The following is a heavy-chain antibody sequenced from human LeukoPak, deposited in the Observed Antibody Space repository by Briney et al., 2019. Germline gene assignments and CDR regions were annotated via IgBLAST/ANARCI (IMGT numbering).Heavy chain of an antibody. CDR2: ISSSSSTI. CDR1: GFAFSSYS. J-gene: IGHJ5*02. D-gene: IGHD3-10*01. CDR3: ARDWGLRFGELFPWFDP. Sequence: GGSLRLSCEASGFAFSSYSMHWVRQAPGKGLEWVSYISSSSSTIYYADSVKGRFTISRDNAKNSLYLQMNSLRAEDTAVYYCARDWGLRFGELFPWFDPWGQGTLVTVSS. V-gene: IGHV3-48*04.